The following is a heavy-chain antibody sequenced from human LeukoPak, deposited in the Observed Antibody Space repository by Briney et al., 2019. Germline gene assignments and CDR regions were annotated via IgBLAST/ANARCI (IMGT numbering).Heavy chain of an antibody. J-gene: IGHJ4*02. CDR1: GGSISSSSYY. CDR2: IYYSRST. Sequence: PSETLSLTCTVSGGSISSSSYYWGWIRQPPGKGLEWIGSIYYSRSTYYNPSLKSRVTISVDTSKNQFSLKLSSLTAADTAVYYCARLWADYGETLKSPDYWGQGTLVTVSS. D-gene: IGHD4-17*01. V-gene: IGHV4-39*01. CDR3: ARLWADYGETLKSPDY.